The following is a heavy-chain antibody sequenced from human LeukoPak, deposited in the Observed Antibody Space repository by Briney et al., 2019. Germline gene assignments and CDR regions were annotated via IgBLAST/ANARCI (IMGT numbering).Heavy chain of an antibody. CDR2: ISGSGGST. CDR1: GFTFSSYA. D-gene: IGHD3-3*01. J-gene: IGHJ4*02. V-gene: IGHV3-23*01. Sequence: GGSLRLSCAASGFTFSSYAMSWVRKAPGKGLEWVSAISGSGGSTYYADSVKGRFTISRDTSKNTLYLQMNSLKAEDTAVYYCARGFSFDYWGQGALVTVSS. CDR3: ARGFSFDY.